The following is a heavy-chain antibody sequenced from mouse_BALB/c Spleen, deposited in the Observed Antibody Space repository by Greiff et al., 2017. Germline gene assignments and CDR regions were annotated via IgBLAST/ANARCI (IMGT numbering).Heavy chain of an antibody. CDR3: ARDIRGSYFDY. V-gene: IGHV7-3*02. CDR1: GFTFTDYY. D-gene: IGHD1-3*01. Sequence: EVNLVESGGGLVQPGGSLRLSCATSGFTFTDYYMSWVRQPPGKALEWLGFIRNKANGYTTEYSASVKGRFTISRDNSQSILYLQMNTLRAEDSATYYCARDIRGSYFDYWGQGTTLTVSS. CDR2: IRNKANGYTT. J-gene: IGHJ2*01.